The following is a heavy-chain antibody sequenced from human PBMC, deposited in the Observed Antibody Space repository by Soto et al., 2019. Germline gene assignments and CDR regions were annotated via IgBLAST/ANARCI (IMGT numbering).Heavy chain of an antibody. J-gene: IGHJ4*02. Sequence: QVPLVQSGAEVKKPGASVKVSCKASGYTFTGYYMHWVRQAPGQGLVWMGWINPNSGGTNYAQKFQGRVTMTRDTSISTAYMELSRLRSDDTAVYYCERGGYCSSTSCYYFDYWGQGTLVTVSS. D-gene: IGHD2-2*01. V-gene: IGHV1-2*02. CDR1: GYTFTGYY. CDR2: INPNSGGT. CDR3: ERGGYCSSTSCYYFDY.